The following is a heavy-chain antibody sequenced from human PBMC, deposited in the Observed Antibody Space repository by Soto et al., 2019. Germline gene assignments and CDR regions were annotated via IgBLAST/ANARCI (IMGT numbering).Heavy chain of an antibody. Sequence: GASVRVSCKASGGTFSSYAINWVRQATGQGLEWMGWMNPNSGNTGYAQKFQGRVTMTRNTSISTAYMELSSLRSEDTAVYYCASAKHGYSGYEGYYYYYYGMDVWGQGTTVTVSS. CDR3: ASAKHGYSGYEGYYYYYYGMDV. J-gene: IGHJ6*02. D-gene: IGHD5-12*01. CDR1: GGTFSSYA. CDR2: MNPNSGNT. V-gene: IGHV1-8*02.